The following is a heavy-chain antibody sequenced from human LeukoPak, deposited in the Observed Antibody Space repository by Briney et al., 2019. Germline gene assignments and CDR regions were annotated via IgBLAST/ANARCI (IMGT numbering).Heavy chain of an antibody. J-gene: IGHJ5*02. V-gene: IGHV1-2*02. CDR3: ARGCTYWSNQLLRNWFDP. D-gene: IGHD2-2*01. CDR1: GGTFSSYA. CDR2: INPNSGGT. Sequence: ASVKVSCKASGGTFSSYAISWVRQAPGQGLEWMGWINPNSGGTNYAQKFQGRVTMTRDTSISTAHMELSRLRPDDTAVYYCARGCTYWSNQLLRNWFDPWGQGTLVTVSS.